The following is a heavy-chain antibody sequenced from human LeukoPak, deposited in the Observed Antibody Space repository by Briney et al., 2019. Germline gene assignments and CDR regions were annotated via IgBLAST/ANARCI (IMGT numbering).Heavy chain of an antibody. CDR2: ISSSGSTI. V-gene: IGHV3-48*03. J-gene: IGHJ6*03. CDR3: ARARSPPPYGDRPYYYYYYMDV. Sequence: GGSLRLSCAASGFTFSSYEMNWVRQAPGKGLEWVSYISSSGSTIYYADSVKGRFTISRDNAKSSLYLQMNSLRAEDTAVYYCARARSPPPYGDRPYYYYYYMDVWGKGTTVTISS. CDR1: GFTFSSYE. D-gene: IGHD4-17*01.